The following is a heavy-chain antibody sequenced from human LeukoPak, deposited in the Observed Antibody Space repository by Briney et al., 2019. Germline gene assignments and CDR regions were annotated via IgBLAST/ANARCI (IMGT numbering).Heavy chain of an antibody. Sequence: GGSLRLSCAASGFTVSSNYMSWVRQAPGKGLEWVSVIYSGGSTYYADSVKGRFTISRDNSKNTLYLQMNSLRAEDTAVYYCARVETGVGPDYWGQGALVTVSS. D-gene: IGHD1-26*01. CDR2: IYSGGST. V-gene: IGHV3-66*01. CDR1: GFTVSSNY. CDR3: ARVETGVGPDY. J-gene: IGHJ4*02.